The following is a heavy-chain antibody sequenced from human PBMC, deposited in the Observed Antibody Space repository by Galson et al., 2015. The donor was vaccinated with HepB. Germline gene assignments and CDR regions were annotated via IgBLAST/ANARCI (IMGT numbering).Heavy chain of an antibody. CDR2: ISDDGSNK. D-gene: IGHD6-19*01. J-gene: IGHJ5*02. Sequence: SLRLSCAASGFTFSGYGMHWVRQAPGKGLEWVSVISDDGSNKYYADSVKGRFTISRDNSKNSLYLQMNSLRAEDTAVYYCAKDRDSSGLNWFDPWGQGTLVTVSP. V-gene: IGHV3-30*18. CDR1: GFTFSGYG. CDR3: AKDRDSSGLNWFDP.